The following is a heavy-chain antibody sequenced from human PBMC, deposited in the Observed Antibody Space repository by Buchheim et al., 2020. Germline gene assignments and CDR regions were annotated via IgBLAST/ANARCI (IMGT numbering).Heavy chain of an antibody. D-gene: IGHD6-13*01. CDR2: FFYSGAP. J-gene: IGHJ6*04. V-gene: IGHV4-31*03. Sequence: QLQLQDSGPGLVKPSQTLSLPCTFSGGSISSGGYSWSWIRQHPGKGLEWIGYFFYSGAPSYSPSLKGRISMSVDTLKTQFSLNLSSVTAADTAVYYCARGSRQLGMDVWGKGTT. CDR3: ARGSRQLGMDV. CDR1: GGSISSGGYS.